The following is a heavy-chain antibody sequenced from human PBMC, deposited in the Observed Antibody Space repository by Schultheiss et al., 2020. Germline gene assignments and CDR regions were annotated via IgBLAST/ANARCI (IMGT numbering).Heavy chain of an antibody. CDR2: IYTSGST. CDR1: GGSFSGYY. J-gene: IGHJ5*02. V-gene: IGHV4-4*07. Sequence: SETLSLTCAVYGGSFSGYYWSWIRQPAGKGLEWIGRIYTSGSTNYNPSLKSRVTISVDTSKNQFSLKLSSVTAADTAVYYCARDSYCGGDCYSGWFDPWGKGTLVTVSS. D-gene: IGHD2-21*01. CDR3: ARDSYCGGDCYSGWFDP.